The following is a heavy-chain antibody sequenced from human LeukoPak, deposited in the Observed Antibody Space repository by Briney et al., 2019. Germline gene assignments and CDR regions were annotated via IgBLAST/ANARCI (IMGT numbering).Heavy chain of an antibody. CDR2: IKKDGRKE. CDR3: ARDEYYYDSSGYYHYSDAFDI. J-gene: IGHJ3*02. CDR1: GFTFSSYW. D-gene: IGHD3-22*01. Sequence: QPGGSLRLSCAASGFTFSSYWMTWVRQAPGKGLEWDANIKKDGRKENYVDSVKGRFTISRDNAENSFYLQMNSLRAEDTAVYYCARDEYYYDSSGYYHYSDAFDIWGQGTMVTVSS. V-gene: IGHV3-7*01.